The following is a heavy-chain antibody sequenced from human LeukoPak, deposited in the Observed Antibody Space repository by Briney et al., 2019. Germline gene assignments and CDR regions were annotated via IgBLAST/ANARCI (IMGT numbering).Heavy chain of an antibody. V-gene: IGHV4-38-2*01. CDR3: YITMFPLKSFQH. CDR1: GYSISSGYY. Sequence: SETLSLTCAVSGYSISSGYYWGWIRQPPGKGLEWIGSIYHSGSTYYNPSLKSRVAISVDTSKNQFSLKLSSVTAADTAVYYCYITMFPLKSFQHWGRGTLFTVSS. D-gene: IGHD3-10*02. J-gene: IGHJ1*01. CDR2: IYHSGST.